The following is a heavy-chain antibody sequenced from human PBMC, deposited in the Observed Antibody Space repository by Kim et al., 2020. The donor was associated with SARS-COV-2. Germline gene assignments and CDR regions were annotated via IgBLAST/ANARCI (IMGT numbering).Heavy chain of an antibody. V-gene: IGHV3-30*03. CDR2: ISYDGSNK. Sequence: GSLRLSCAASGFTFNNYGMPWVRQAPGKGLEWVAVISYDGSNKYYADSVKGRFTISRDNSKNTLYLQMNSLRAEDTAVYYCARDWYYGSVSYLYYFDYWGQGTLVTVSS. D-gene: IGHD3-10*01. CDR3: ARDWYYGSVSYLYYFDY. CDR1: GFTFNNYG. J-gene: IGHJ4*02.